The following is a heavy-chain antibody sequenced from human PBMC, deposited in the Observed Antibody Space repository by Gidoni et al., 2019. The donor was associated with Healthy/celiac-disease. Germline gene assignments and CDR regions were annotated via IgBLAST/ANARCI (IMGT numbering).Heavy chain of an antibody. J-gene: IGHJ4*02. Sequence: QVQLQESGPGLVKPSQPLSLTCTVSGGSISSGSYYWSWIRQPAGKGLEWIGRIYTSGSTNYNPSLKSRVTISVDTSKNQFSLKLSSVTAADTAVYYCAREGDLGYCSGGSCYPSDYWGQGTLVTVSS. CDR3: AREGDLGYCSGGSCYPSDY. CDR2: IYTSGST. V-gene: IGHV4-61*02. D-gene: IGHD2-15*01. CDR1: GGSISSGSYY.